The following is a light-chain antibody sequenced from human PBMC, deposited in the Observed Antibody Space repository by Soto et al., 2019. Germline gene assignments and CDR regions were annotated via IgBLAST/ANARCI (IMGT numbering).Light chain of an antibody. CDR3: QQYNNWPWT. J-gene: IGKJ1*01. CDR2: GAS. V-gene: IGKV3-15*01. CDR1: QGVTTN. Sequence: EIIITQSPGTLSVSPGERATLSCRAAQGVTTNFAWYQQKSGQSPRLLIYGASTRATGIPARFSGSGSGTEFTLTISSLQSEDFAVYYCQQYNNWPWTFGQGTKVDIK.